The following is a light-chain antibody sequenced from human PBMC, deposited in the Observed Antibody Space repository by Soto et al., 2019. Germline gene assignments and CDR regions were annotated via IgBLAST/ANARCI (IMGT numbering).Light chain of an antibody. V-gene: IGKV3D-20*02. Sequence: EIVLTQSPATLSLSPGERATLSCRASQTVTRNYLAWHQQKPGQTPRLLVYGASSRATGIPDRFSGSGSGTDFTLTIRSLQPEDFATYYCQQSYSTPITFGQGTRLEIK. CDR1: QTVTRNY. J-gene: IGKJ5*01. CDR2: GAS. CDR3: QQSYSTPIT.